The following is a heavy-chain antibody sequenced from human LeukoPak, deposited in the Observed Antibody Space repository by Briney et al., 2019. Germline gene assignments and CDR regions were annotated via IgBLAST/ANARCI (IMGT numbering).Heavy chain of an antibody. V-gene: IGHV3-66*02. D-gene: IGHD3-3*01. J-gene: IGHJ3*02. CDR3: ARDLVPINYDFWSGYYRNAFDI. CDR1: GFTVSSNY. Sequence: GGSLRLSCAASGFTVSSNYMSWVRQAPGKGLELVSVIYSGGSTYYADSVKGRFTISRDNSKNTLYLQMNSLRAEDTAVYYCARDLVPINYDFWSGYYRNAFDIWGQGTMVTVSS. CDR2: IYSGGST.